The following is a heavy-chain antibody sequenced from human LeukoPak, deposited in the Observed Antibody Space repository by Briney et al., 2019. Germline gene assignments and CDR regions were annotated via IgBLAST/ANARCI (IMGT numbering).Heavy chain of an antibody. CDR1: GGSISSGDYY. V-gene: IGHV4-30-4*01. CDR3: ARETNSGNWFDP. Sequence: TSQTLSLTCTVSGGSISSGDYYWSWIRQPPGKGLEWIGYIYYSGSTYYNPSLKSRVTISVDTSKNQFSLKLSSVTAADTAVYYCARETNSGNWFDPWGQGTLVTVSS. D-gene: IGHD3-10*01. J-gene: IGHJ5*02. CDR2: IYYSGST.